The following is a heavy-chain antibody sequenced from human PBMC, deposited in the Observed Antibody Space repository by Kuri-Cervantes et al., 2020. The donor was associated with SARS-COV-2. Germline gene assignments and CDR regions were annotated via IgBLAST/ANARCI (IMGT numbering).Heavy chain of an antibody. CDR2: INPNSGGT. J-gene: IGHJ5*02. CDR1: GYTFTGYY. V-gene: IGHV1-2*02. Sequence: ASVKVSCKASGYTFTGYYMHWVRQAPGQGLEWMGWINPNSGGTNYAQKFQGRVTMTRDTSISTAYMELSRLRSDDTAVYYCARDAGQWLGDNWFDPWGQGTLVTVSS. CDR3: ARDAGQWLGDNWFDP. D-gene: IGHD6-19*01.